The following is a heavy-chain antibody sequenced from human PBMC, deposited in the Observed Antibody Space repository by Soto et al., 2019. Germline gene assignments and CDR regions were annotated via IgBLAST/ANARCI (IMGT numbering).Heavy chain of an antibody. J-gene: IGHJ5*02. CDR3: VSPHSESSNAFDL. Sequence: GGSLRLSCAASGFSFSHYAMHWVRQPPGKGLEWVALISYDGENQYFTDSVRGRFTISRDNSKAAVYLEMNDLRLDDTATYYCVSPHSESSNAFDLWGQGTLVTVSS. D-gene: IGHD3-10*01. V-gene: IGHV3-30*04. CDR2: ISYDGENQ. CDR1: GFSFSHYA.